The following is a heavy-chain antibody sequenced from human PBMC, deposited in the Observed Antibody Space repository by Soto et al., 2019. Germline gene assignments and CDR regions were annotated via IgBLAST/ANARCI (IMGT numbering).Heavy chain of an antibody. J-gene: IGHJ6*02. V-gene: IGHV3-30*18. D-gene: IGHD6-19*01. CDR3: AKGHPGIAVAATNNYYYGMDV. CDR1: GFTFSSDA. CDR2: ISYDGSNK. Sequence: PGGSLTLSCAASGFTFSSDAMHWVRQAPGKGLGWVAVISYDGSNKYHADSVKGRFTISRDNSKNPLYLQMNSLRAEDTAVYYCAKGHPGIAVAATNNYYYGMDVWGQGTTVTVSS.